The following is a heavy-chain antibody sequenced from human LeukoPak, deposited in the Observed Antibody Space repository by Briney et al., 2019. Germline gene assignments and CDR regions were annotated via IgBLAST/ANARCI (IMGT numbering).Heavy chain of an antibody. CDR2: INHSGST. J-gene: IGHJ3*02. Sequence: SETLSLTCAVYGGSFSGYYWSWIRQPPGKGLEWIGEINHSGSTNYNPSLKSRVTISVDTSKNQFSLKLSSVTAADTAVYYCAREYSSYDAFDIWGQGTMVTVSS. V-gene: IGHV4-34*01. CDR3: AREYSSYDAFDI. CDR1: GGSFSGYY. D-gene: IGHD6-6*01.